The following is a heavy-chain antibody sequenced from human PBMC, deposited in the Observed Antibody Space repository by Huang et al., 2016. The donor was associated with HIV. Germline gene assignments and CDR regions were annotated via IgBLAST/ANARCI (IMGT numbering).Heavy chain of an antibody. Sequence: QVQLVESGAELKKPGASVRVSCKVSGYTVSELSLHGVRQAPEQGLEWMGGFDPEEGETIYAQRLQGRVTMTEDTSTDPAYMELSSLRPEDTAVYYCATSTPDVGAGVLRSAFDIWGQGTMVTVSS. CDR2: FDPEEGET. V-gene: IGHV1-24*01. D-gene: IGHD2-15*01. J-gene: IGHJ3*02. CDR1: GYTVSELS. CDR3: ATSTPDVGAGVLRSAFDI.